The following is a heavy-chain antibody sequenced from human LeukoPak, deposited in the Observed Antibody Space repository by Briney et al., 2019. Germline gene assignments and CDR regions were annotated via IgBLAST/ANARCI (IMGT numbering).Heavy chain of an antibody. CDR1: GGTFSSYA. V-gene: IGHV1-69*04. CDR2: IIPILGIA. D-gene: IGHD5-18*01. J-gene: IGHJ4*02. Sequence: SVKVSCKASGGTFSSYAISWVRQAPGQGLEWMGKIIPILGIANYAQKFQGRVTITADKSTSTAYMELSSLRSEDTAVYYCARDSPSRGYSYGYPDYWGQGTLVTVSS. CDR3: ARDSPSRGYSYGYPDY.